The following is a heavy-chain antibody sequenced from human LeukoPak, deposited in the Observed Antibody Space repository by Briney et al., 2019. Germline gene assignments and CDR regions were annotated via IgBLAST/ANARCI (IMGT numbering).Heavy chain of an antibody. CDR1: GFTFSSYA. CDR2: ISYDGSNK. CDR3: ARDVALSSSTSSLYYYYYMDV. Sequence: PGRSLRLSCAASGFTFSSYAMHWVRQAPGKGLEWVAVISYDGSNKYYADSVKGRFTISRDNSKNTLYLQMNSLRAEDTAVYYCARDVALSSSTSSLYYYYYMDVWGKGTTVTVSS. D-gene: IGHD2-2*01. J-gene: IGHJ6*03. V-gene: IGHV3-30-3*01.